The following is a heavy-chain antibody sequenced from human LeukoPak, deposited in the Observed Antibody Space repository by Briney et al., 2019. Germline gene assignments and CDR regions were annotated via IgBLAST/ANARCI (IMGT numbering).Heavy chain of an antibody. V-gene: IGHV3-66*01. J-gene: IGHJ6*02. D-gene: IGHD5-24*01. Sequence: GGSLRLSCAASGFTVSSNYMSWGRQAPGKGLGGGSGIYIGGSTYYADSVKGRFTIFKDNSQNTLYLQMNSLRAEDTAVYYRARNGEVGWLQSKSQDYAMDVWGQGPTVTVSS. CDR2: IYIGGST. CDR3: ARNGEVGWLQSKSQDYAMDV. CDR1: GFTVSSNY.